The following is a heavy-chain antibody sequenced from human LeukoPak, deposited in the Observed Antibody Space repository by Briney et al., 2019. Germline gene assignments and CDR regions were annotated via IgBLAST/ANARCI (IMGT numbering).Heavy chain of an antibody. J-gene: IGHJ4*02. CDR2: IYIGGRN. D-gene: IGHD6-19*01. V-gene: IGHV3-66*01. Sequence: GGSLRLSCVASGFTVSSNYMSWVRQPPGKGLEWVSVIYIGGRNLNADSVKDRFTISRDNSKNTVYLQMNSLRVEDTAVYYCARTRGSGWYGATFDYWGQGTLVTVPS. CDR1: GFTVSSNY. CDR3: ARTRGSGWYGATFDY.